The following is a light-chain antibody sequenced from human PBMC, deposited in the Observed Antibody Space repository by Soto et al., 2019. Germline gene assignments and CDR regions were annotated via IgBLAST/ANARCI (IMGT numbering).Light chain of an antibody. CDR2: DAS. CDR1: QSVNNNY. CDR3: QQYGSSPLT. Sequence: EIVLKQSPDTLSLSPGERATLSCRASQSVNNNYLAWYQQKPGQPPRLLIYDASSMATGIPDRFSGSGSGTDFTLTISRLEPEDFAVYYCQQYGSSPLTFGGGTKVDIK. V-gene: IGKV3-20*01. J-gene: IGKJ4*01.